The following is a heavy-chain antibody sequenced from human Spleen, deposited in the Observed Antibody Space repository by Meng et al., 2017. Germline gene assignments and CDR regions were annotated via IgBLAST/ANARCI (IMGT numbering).Heavy chain of an antibody. CDR3: ARDEDISAAGKLFGDY. J-gene: IGHJ4*02. CDR1: GYSFPSYW. D-gene: IGHD6-13*01. CDR2: IYPDDSDT. V-gene: IGHV5-51*01. Sequence: GESLKISCKGSGYSFPSYWIGWVRQMPGKGLEWMGIIYPDDSDTRYSPSFQGQVTISADKSITTAYLQWSSLKASDTAMYYCARDEDISAAGKLFGDYWGQGTLVTVSS.